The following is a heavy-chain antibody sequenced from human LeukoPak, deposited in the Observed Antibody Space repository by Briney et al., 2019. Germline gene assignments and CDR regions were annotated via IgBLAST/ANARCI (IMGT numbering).Heavy chain of an antibody. CDR2: MNPNSGNT. J-gene: IGHJ4*02. V-gene: IGHV1-8*03. Sequence: GASVKVSCKASGYTFTSYDINWVRQATGQGLEWVGWMNPNSGNTGYAQKFQGRVTITRNTSISKAYMELSSLRSEDTAVYYCARGSSYYDILTGYGDYWGQGTLVTVSS. CDR3: ARGSSYYDILTGYGDY. CDR1: GYTFTSYD. D-gene: IGHD3-9*01.